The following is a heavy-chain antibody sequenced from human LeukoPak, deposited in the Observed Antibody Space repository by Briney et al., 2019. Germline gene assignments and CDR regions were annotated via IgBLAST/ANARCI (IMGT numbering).Heavy chain of an antibody. Sequence: PSETLSLTCTVSGGSISSYYWSWIRQPPGKGLEWIGYIYYSGSTNYNPSLKSRVTISVDTSKNLFSLKLSSVTAADTAVYYCARDTTVLDYWGQGTLVTVSS. J-gene: IGHJ4*02. V-gene: IGHV4-59*01. CDR2: IYYSGST. D-gene: IGHD4-17*01. CDR3: ARDTTVLDY. CDR1: GGSISSYY.